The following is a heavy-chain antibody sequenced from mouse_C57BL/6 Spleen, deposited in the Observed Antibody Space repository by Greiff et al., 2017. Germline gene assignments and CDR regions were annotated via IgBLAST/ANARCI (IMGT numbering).Heavy chain of an antibody. D-gene: IGHD1-1*01. V-gene: IGHV1-42*01. Sequence: VQLQQSGPELVKPGASVKISCKASGYSFTGYYMNWVKQSPEKSLEWIGEINPSTGGTTYNQKFKAKATLTVDKSSSTAYMQLKSLTSEDSAVYYCASYDYYGSSSYAMDYWGQGTSVTVSS. CDR3: ASYDYYGSSSYAMDY. J-gene: IGHJ4*01. CDR2: INPSTGGT. CDR1: GYSFTGYY.